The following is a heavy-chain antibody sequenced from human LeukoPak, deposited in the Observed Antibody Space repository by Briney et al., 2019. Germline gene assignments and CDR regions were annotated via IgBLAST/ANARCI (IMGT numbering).Heavy chain of an antibody. CDR1: GFTFSSYW. D-gene: IGHD1-26*01. J-gene: IGHJ4*02. CDR3: ARGDRVGVTTGHFDY. CDR2: IKQDGSEK. V-gene: IGHV3-7*03. Sequence: GGSLRLSCAASGFTFSSYWLTWVRQAPGKGLEWVANIKQDGSEKYYVDSVKGRFTISRDDGESSLYLQMSSLRADDTAVYYCARGDRVGVTTGHFDYWGQGALVTVSS.